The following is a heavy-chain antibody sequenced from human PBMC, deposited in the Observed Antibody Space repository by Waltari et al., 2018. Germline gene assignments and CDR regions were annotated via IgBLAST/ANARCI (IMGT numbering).Heavy chain of an antibody. CDR2: ISGSSSYI. J-gene: IGHJ3*02. CDR3: AGDDSSLLQLDAFDI. D-gene: IGHD6-19*01. Sequence: EVQLVESGGGVVKPGGTLRLSCASSGFTFSSHSMNRVRHAPGKGLEWVSSISGSSSYINYADSVKDRLTISRDNAKNSLYLQMNSLVAEDTAVYYCAGDDSSLLQLDAFDIWGQGTMVTVSS. CDR1: GFTFSSHS. V-gene: IGHV3-21*01.